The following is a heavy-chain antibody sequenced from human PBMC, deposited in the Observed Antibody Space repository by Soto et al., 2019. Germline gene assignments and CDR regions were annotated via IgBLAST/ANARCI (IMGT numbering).Heavy chain of an antibody. CDR3: ARGYSSSRDLGY. CDR2: MGYDGSNK. D-gene: IGHD6-13*01. Sequence: QVQLVESGGGVVQPGTSLRLSCAASGFSFSSYDIHWVRQAPGKGLGGVAVMGYDGSNKYYADSVKGRFIISRDNSKNTVYLQMNSPRADATAVYYCARGYSSSRDLGYWGEGTLVTVSS. V-gene: IGHV3-33*01. CDR1: GFSFSSYD. J-gene: IGHJ4*02.